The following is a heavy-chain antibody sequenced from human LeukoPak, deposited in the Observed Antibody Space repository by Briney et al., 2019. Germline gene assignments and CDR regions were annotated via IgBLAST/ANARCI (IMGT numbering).Heavy chain of an antibody. CDR2: INPNSGGT. Sequence: ASVKVSCKASGHTFTGYYMHWVRRAPGQGLEWMGWINPNSGGTNYAQKFQGRVTMTRDTSISTAYMELSRLRSDDTAVYYCARIVGIAAPCFGYWGQGTLVTVSS. CDR1: GHTFTGYY. CDR3: ARIVGIAAPCFGY. J-gene: IGHJ4*02. V-gene: IGHV1-2*02. D-gene: IGHD6-13*01.